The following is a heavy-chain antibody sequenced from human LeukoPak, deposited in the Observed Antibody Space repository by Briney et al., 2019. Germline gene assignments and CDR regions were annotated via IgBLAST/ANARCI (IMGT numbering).Heavy chain of an antibody. D-gene: IGHD6-19*01. CDR2: IYYSGST. Sequence: LSETLSLTCTVSGGSISSYYWSWIRQPPGKGLEWIGYIYYSGSTNYNPSLKSRVAISVDTSKNQFSLKLSSVTAADTAVYYCAGGYSSGWYSPQYYFDYWGQGTLVTVSS. CDR3: AGGYSSGWYSPQYYFDY. V-gene: IGHV4-59*01. CDR1: GGSISSYY. J-gene: IGHJ4*02.